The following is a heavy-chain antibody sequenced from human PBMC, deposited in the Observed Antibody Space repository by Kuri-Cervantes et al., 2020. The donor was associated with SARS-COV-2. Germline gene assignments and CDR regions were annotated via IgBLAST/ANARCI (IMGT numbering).Heavy chain of an antibody. CDR2: ISYDGTNK. Sequence: GGSLRLSCAASGFTLSSYAMSWVRQAPGKGLEWVAVISYDGTNKYYGDSVRGRFTISRDNSKNTLHLQMNSLRTEDTAVHYCARGALICGSSSCHGDFDLWGRGTLVTVSS. CDR3: ARGALICGSSSCHGDFDL. CDR1: GFTLSSYA. V-gene: IGHV3-30*03. J-gene: IGHJ2*01. D-gene: IGHD2-2*01.